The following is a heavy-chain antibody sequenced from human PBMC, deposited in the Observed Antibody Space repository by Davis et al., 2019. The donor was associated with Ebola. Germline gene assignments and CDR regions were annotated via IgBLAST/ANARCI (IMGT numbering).Heavy chain of an antibody. J-gene: IGHJ5*02. CDR2: IIPIFRSA. D-gene: IGHD3-22*01. CDR1: RGTFSSYA. V-gene: IGHV1-69*13. Sequence: SVKVSCKASRGTFSSYAVSWLRQAPGQGLEWMGGIIPIFRSANYAQKFQDRLTITADASTKTVYMELSSLRSEDTAVYFCARVQTGYYFDSSDSPSWFDPGGQGTLVTVSS. CDR3: ARVQTGYYFDSSDSPSWFDP.